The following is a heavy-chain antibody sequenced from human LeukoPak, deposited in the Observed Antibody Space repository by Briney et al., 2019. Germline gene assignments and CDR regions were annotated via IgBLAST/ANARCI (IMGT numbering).Heavy chain of an antibody. J-gene: IGHJ4*02. Sequence: SETPSLTCTVSGGSISSYYWSWIRQPPGKGLEWIGYIYYSGSTNYNPSLKSRVAISVDTSKNQFSLKLSSVTAADTAVYYCARASSGWSHFDYWGQGTLVTVSS. CDR2: IYYSGST. V-gene: IGHV4-59*01. CDR3: ARASSGWSHFDY. D-gene: IGHD6-19*01. CDR1: GGSISSYY.